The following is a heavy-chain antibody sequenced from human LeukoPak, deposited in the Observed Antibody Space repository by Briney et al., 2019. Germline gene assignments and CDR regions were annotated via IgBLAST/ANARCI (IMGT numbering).Heavy chain of an antibody. CDR3: ARDENYYFDY. CDR2: IYSGGST. D-gene: IGHD2/OR15-2a*01. Sequence: PGGSLRLSCAASGFTFSSYAMSWVRQAPGKGLEWVSVIYSGGSTYYADSVKGRFTISRGNSKNTLYLQMNSLRAEDTAVYYCARDENYYFDYWGQGTLVTVSS. V-gene: IGHV3-66*01. CDR1: GFTFSSYA. J-gene: IGHJ4*02.